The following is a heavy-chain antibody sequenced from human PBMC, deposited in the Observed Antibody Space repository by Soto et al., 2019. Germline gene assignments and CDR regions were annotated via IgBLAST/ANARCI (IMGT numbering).Heavy chain of an antibody. CDR1: GFTFDDYA. CDR3: AKAGNWNFDFFDY. D-gene: IGHD1-7*01. J-gene: IGHJ4*02. CDR2: ISWNIGSI. Sequence: EVQLVESGGGLVQPGRYLRLSCAASGFTFDDYAMHWVRQAPGKGLEWVSGISWNIGSIGYADSVKGRFTISRDNAKNPLYLQMISLRAEDTAWYYCAKAGNWNFDFFDYWGQGTLVTVSS. V-gene: IGHV3-9*01.